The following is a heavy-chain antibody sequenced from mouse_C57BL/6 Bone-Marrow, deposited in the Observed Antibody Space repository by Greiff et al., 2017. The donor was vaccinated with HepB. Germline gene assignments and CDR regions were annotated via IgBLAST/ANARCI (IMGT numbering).Heavy chain of an antibody. J-gene: IGHJ4*01. Sequence: QVQLQQSGAELVMPGASVKLSCKASGYTFTSYWMHWVKQRPGQGLEWIGEIDPSDSYTNYNQKFKGKSTLTVDKSSSSAYMQLSSLTSEDSAVYYCAREGYGMDYWGQGTSVTVSS. CDR3: AREGYGMDY. CDR2: IDPSDSYT. V-gene: IGHV1-69*01. CDR1: GYTFTSYW.